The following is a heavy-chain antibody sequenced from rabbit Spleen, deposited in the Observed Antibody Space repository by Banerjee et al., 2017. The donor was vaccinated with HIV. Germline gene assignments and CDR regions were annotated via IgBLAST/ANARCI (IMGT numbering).Heavy chain of an antibody. CDR1: GFSFSSSYY. CDR3: ARGSATMTMVITGFYFNF. D-gene: IGHD2-1*01. J-gene: IGHJ4*01. CDR2: IYTGSSGNT. V-gene: IGHV1S45*01. Sequence: QEQLVESGGGLVTLGGSLTLTCTASGFSFSSSYYMCWVRQAPGKGLEWIGCIYTGSSGNTAYASGAKGRFTISKTSSTTVTLQMTSLTAADTATYFCARGSATMTMVITGFYFNFWGPGTLVTVS.